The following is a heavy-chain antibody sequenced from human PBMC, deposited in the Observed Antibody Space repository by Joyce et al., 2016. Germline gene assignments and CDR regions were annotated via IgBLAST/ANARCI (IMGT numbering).Heavy chain of an antibody. CDR2: INQDGSAN. CDR3: VRDTSFGRFDY. D-gene: IGHD3-16*01. V-gene: IGHV3-7*04. Sequence: EVQLVESGGDSVQPGGSLRISCAASGFSFSNYWMDWVRQYPGKGLEWMASINQDGSANSYADSVKVGFTVTRDNGKYSLYLQMNSLRAGDTAVYYCVRDTSFGRFDYFARGTLVTVS. J-gene: IGHJ4*02. CDR1: GFSFSNYW.